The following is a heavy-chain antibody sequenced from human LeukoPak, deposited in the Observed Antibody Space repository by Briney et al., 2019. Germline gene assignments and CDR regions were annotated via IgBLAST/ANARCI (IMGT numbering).Heavy chain of an antibody. V-gene: IGHV3-66*02. J-gene: IGHJ6*02. Sequence: GGSLRLSCAASGFTVSSNYMSWVRQAPGKGLEWVSVIYSGGSTYYADSVKGRFTISRDSSKNTLYLQMNSLRAEDTAVYYCARDNDYGDYYYGMDVWGQGTTVTVSS. CDR1: GFTVSSNY. CDR2: IYSGGST. CDR3: ARDNDYGDYYYGMDV. D-gene: IGHD4-17*01.